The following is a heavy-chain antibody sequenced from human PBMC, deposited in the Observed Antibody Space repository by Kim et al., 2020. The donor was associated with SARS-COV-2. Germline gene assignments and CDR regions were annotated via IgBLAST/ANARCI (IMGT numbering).Heavy chain of an antibody. D-gene: IGHD4-17*01. CDR3: EREAAGYDYGDYADWLDP. V-gene: IGHV3-48*03. J-gene: IGHJ5*02. Sequence: GGSLRLSCAASGFTFSSYEMNWVRQAPGKGLEWVSYISSSGSTIYYADSVKGRFTISRDNANNSLYLQMNSLRAEDTAVYYCEREAAGYDYGDYADWLDPWGQGTLVTVSS. CDR1: GFTFSSYE. CDR2: ISSSGSTI.